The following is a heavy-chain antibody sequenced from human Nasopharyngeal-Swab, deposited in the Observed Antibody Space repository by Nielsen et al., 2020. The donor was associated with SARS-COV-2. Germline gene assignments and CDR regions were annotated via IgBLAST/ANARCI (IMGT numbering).Heavy chain of an antibody. Sequence: SETLSLTCAVYGGSFSGYYWSWIRQPPGKGLEWIGEINHSGSTNYNPSLKSRGTISVDTSKNQCSLKLSSVTAADTAVYYCARAVVVVITHYYYGMDVWGQGTTVTVSS. J-gene: IGHJ6*02. D-gene: IGHD3-22*01. CDR1: GGSFSGYY. CDR2: INHSGST. V-gene: IGHV4-34*01. CDR3: ARAVVVVITHYYYGMDV.